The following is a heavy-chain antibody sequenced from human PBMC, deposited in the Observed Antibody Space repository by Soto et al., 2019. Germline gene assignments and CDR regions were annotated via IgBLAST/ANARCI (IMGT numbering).Heavy chain of an antibody. Sequence: ASVKVSCKASGGTFSSYTISWVRQAPGQGLEWMGRIIPILGIANYAQKFQGRVTITADKSTSTAYMELSSLRSEDTAVYYCAAYYGSGTGLGRKRYYYMDVWGKGTTVTVSS. CDR1: GGTFSSYT. CDR2: IIPILGIA. D-gene: IGHD3-10*01. CDR3: AAYYGSGTGLGRKRYYYMDV. J-gene: IGHJ6*03. V-gene: IGHV1-69*02.